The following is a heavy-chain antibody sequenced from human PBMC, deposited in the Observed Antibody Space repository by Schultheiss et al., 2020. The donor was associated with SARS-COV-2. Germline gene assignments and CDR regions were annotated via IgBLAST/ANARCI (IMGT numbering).Heavy chain of an antibody. J-gene: IGHJ6*02. CDR2: IYYSGST. D-gene: IGHD5-12*01. CDR1: GGSFSGYY. V-gene: IGHV4-59*12. CDR3: ARDAVRVNRATIPYYYYGMDV. Sequence: SETLSLTCAVYGGSFSGYYWSWIRQPPGKGLEWIGYIYYSGSTNYNPSLKSRVTMSVDTSKNQFSLKLSSVTAADTAVYYCARDAVRVNRATIPYYYYGMDVWGQGTTVTVSS.